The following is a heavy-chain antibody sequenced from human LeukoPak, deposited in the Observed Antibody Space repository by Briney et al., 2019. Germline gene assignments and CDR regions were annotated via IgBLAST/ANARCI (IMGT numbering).Heavy chain of an antibody. CDR3: AKPPFGGNIVVVPAATYYFDY. J-gene: IGHJ4*02. V-gene: IGHV3-23*01. CDR1: GFTFSSYS. CDR2: ISGSGGST. D-gene: IGHD2-2*01. Sequence: GGSLRLSCAASGFTFSSYSMNWVRQAPGKGLEWVSAISGSGGSTYYADSVKGRFTISRDNSKNTLYLQMNSLRAEDTAVYYCAKPPFGGNIVVVPAATYYFDYWGQGTLVTVSS.